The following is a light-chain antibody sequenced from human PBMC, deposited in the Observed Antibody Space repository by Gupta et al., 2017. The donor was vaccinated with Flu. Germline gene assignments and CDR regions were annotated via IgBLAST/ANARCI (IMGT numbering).Light chain of an antibody. J-gene: IGKJ2*03. Sequence: EIVFTQSPGSLSLSPGERATLSCRASQTVDGAFLAWYQQQKGRAPRLLIYSTSTRATGIPDRFSGSGSGKDVTLTISRREPEDFAVYYCQQYGHSPAFSFGQGTKLEI. CDR1: QTVDGAF. CDR3: QQYGHSPAFS. CDR2: STS. V-gene: IGKV3-20*01.